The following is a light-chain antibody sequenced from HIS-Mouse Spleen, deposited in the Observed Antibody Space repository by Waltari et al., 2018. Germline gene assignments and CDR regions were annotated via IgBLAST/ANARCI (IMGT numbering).Light chain of an antibody. Sequence: DIVMTQSPDSLAVSLGARATINCNSSQSVLYSSNNKNYLAWYQQKPGQHPKLLIYWASTRESGVPDRFSGSGSGTDFTLTISSLQAEDVAVYYCQQYYSTPYTFGQGTKLEIK. CDR1: QSVLYSSNNKNY. CDR3: QQYYSTPYT. J-gene: IGKJ2*01. V-gene: IGKV4-1*01. CDR2: WAS.